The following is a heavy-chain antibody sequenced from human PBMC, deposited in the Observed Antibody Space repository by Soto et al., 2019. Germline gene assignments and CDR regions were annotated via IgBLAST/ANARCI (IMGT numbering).Heavy chain of an antibody. CDR3: AKVRSQWGSGPCRFDY. D-gene: IGHD6-19*01. CDR2: VSGSGSST. V-gene: IGHV3-23*01. CDR1: GFTFSTYA. Sequence: DVQLLESGGGLVQPGGSLRLSCAASGFTFSTYAMIWVRQAPGKGLEWVSAVSGSGSSTYYADSVKGRFTISRDNSQHTLYLQLNSLRVDDTALYYCAKVRSQWGSGPCRFDYWSQGSLVTVS. J-gene: IGHJ4*02.